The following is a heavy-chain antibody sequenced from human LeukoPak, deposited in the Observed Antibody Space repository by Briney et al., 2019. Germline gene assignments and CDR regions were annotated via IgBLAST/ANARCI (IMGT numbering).Heavy chain of an antibody. CDR3: ARAVPGVSWFDP. D-gene: IGHD6-19*01. CDR1: GYTFTGYY. J-gene: IGHJ5*02. CDR2: INPNSGGT. V-gene: IGHV1-2*02. Sequence: ASVKVSCKASGYTFTGYYMHWVRQAPGQGLEWMGWINPNSGGTNYAQKFQGRVTMTRDTSNSTAYMELSRLRSDDTAVYYCARAVPGVSWFDPWGQGTLVTVSS.